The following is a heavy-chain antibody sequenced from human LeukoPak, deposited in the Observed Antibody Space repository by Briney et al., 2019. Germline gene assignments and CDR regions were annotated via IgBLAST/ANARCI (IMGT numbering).Heavy chain of an antibody. D-gene: IGHD2-21*01. Sequence: GGSLRPSCAASGFPFRSYGMRWVRQAPGKGLEWVARLVYDERNDYANSVKGRFTISRDNSKNMLYLQMDNLRVDDTAMYYCARDLSAAYDFWGQGILVTVSS. J-gene: IGHJ4*02. CDR2: LVYDERN. CDR3: ARDLSAAYDF. V-gene: IGHV3-33*01. CDR1: GFPFRSYG.